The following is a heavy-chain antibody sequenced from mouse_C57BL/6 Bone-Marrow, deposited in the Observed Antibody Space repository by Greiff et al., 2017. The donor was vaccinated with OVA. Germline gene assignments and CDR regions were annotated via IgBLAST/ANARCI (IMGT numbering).Heavy chain of an antibody. CDR3: ARSDGYYAFFDY. CDR1: GFTFSDYY. CDR2: INYDGSST. J-gene: IGHJ2*01. D-gene: IGHD2-3*01. V-gene: IGHV5-16*01. Sequence: DVHLVESEGGLVQPGSSMKLSCTASGFTFSDYYMAWVRQVPEKGLEWVANINYDGSSTYYLDSLKSRFIISRDNAKNILYLQMSSLKSEDTATYYCARSDGYYAFFDYWGQGTTLTVSS.